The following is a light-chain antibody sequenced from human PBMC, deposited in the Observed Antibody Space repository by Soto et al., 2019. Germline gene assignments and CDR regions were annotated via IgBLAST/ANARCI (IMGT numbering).Light chain of an antibody. CDR2: EAS. Sequence: DIQMTQSPSTLSASVGDRVTITCRASQSISSWLAWYQQKPGKAPKLLIYEASSLKSGVPSRFSGSGSGTQFTLTISSLQPDDFATYYCQQYSSYLITFGQGTRLEIK. CDR1: QSISSW. J-gene: IGKJ5*01. CDR3: QQYSSYLIT. V-gene: IGKV1-5*03.